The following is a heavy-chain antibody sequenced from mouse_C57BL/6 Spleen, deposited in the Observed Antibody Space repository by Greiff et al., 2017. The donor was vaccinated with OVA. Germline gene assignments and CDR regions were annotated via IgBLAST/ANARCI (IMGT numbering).Heavy chain of an antibody. CDR2: IHPNSGST. D-gene: IGHD1-1*01. V-gene: IGHV1-64*01. Sequence: VQLQQPGAELVKPGASVKLSCKASGYTFTSYWMHWVKQRPGQGLEWIGMIHPNSGSTNYNEKFKSKATLTVDKSSSTAYMQLSSLTSEDSAVYYCARGGFYYYGSSWFAYWGQGTLVTVSA. CDR3: ARGGFYYYGSSWFAY. CDR1: GYTFTSYW. J-gene: IGHJ3*01.